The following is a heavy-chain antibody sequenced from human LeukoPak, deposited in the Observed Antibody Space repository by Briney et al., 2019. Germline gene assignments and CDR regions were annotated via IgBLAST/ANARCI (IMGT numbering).Heavy chain of an antibody. J-gene: IGHJ6*02. V-gene: IGHV4-34*01. Sequence: SETLSLTCAVYGGSFSGYYWSWIRQPPGKGLEWIGEINHSGSTNYNPSLESRVTISVDTSKNQFSLKLSSVAAADTAVYYCARGGDFWSGYTPPYYYYYGMDVWGQGTMVTVSS. CDR3: ARGGDFWSGYTPPYYYYYGMDV. CDR1: GGSFSGYY. CDR2: INHSGST. D-gene: IGHD3-3*01.